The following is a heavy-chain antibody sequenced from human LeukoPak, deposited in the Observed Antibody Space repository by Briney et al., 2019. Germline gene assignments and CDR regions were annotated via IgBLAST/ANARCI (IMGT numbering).Heavy chain of an antibody. D-gene: IGHD5-18*01. CDR3: ARDGRATAMGYYYYYGMDV. CDR1: GFTFRSYS. Sequence: GGSLRLSCAASGFTFRSYSMNWVRQAPGKGLGWVSSISSSSSYIYYADSVKGRFTISRDNAKNSLYLQMNSLRAEDTAVYYCARDGRATAMGYYYYYGMDVWGQGTTVTVSS. CDR2: ISSSSSYI. V-gene: IGHV3-21*01. J-gene: IGHJ6*02.